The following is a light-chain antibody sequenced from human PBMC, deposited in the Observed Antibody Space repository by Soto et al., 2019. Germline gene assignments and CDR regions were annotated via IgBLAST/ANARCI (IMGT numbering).Light chain of an antibody. V-gene: IGKV3-20*01. CDR3: QQYDAGLWT. J-gene: IGKJ1*01. Sequence: EIVLTQSPGTMSLSPGERATLSCRASQSVSSSYLAWYQQKPGQAPRLLIYGASTRATGIPDRFSGSGSGTDFTLTISKLEPEDFAVYYCQQYDAGLWTFGHGTKVDIK. CDR2: GAS. CDR1: QSVSSSY.